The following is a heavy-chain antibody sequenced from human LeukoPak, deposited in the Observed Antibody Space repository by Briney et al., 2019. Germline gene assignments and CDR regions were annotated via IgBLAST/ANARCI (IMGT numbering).Heavy chain of an antibody. J-gene: IGHJ4*02. CDR1: GFTFSSYA. Sequence: GGSLRLSCAASGFTFSSYAMSWVRQAPGKGLEWVSAISGSGGSTYYADSVEGRFTISRDNSKNTLYLQMNSLRAEDTAVYYCATPAYDSSGYYYVTSFDYWGQGTLVTVSS. D-gene: IGHD3-22*01. V-gene: IGHV3-23*01. CDR3: ATPAYDSSGYYYVTSFDY. CDR2: ISGSGGST.